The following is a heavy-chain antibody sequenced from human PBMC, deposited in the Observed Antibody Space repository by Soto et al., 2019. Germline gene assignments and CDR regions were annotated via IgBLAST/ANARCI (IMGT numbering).Heavy chain of an antibody. J-gene: IGHJ4*02. CDR2: IGGSGDDT. CDR3: AKESYNRRTDFDY. D-gene: IGHD3-10*01. Sequence: GGSLRRSCSSAGCTFSSCARSWGRQAPGKGLEGVSGIGGSGDDTEYTASVRGRFTISRDNSKNTLYLQMNSLRAEDTALYYCAKESYNRRTDFDYWGQGT. CDR1: GCTFSSCA. V-gene: IGHV3-23*01.